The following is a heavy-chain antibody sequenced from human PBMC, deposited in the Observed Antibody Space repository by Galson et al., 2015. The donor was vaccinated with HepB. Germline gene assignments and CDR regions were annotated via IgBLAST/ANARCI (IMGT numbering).Heavy chain of an antibody. CDR2: ISSSSSYI. CDR1: GFTFSSYS. CDR3: ARGTGYYYGMDV. Sequence: SLRLSCAASGFTFSSYSVNWVRQAPGKGLEWVSSISSSSSYIYYADSVKGRFTISRDNAKNSLYLQMNSLRAEDTAVYYCARGTGYYYGMDVWGQGTTVTVS. J-gene: IGHJ6*02. V-gene: IGHV3-21*01. D-gene: IGHD3-10*01.